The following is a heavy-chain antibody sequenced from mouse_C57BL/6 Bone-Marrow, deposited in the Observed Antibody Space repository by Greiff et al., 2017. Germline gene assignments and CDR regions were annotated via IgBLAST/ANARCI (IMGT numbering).Heavy chain of an antibody. D-gene: IGHD1-1*01. J-gene: IGHJ2*01. CDR1: GYTFTSYW. V-gene: IGHV1-55*01. Sequence: QVQLQQPGAELVKPGASVKMSCKASGYTFTSYWITWVKQRPGQGLEWIGVIYPGSGSTNYNEKFKSKATLTVDTSSSTAYMQLSSLTSEDSAVYYCANYGSSLYYFDYWGQGTTLTVSS. CDR3: ANYGSSLYYFDY. CDR2: IYPGSGST.